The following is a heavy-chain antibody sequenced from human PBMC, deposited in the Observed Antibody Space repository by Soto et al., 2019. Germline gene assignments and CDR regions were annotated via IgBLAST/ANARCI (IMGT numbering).Heavy chain of an antibody. CDR2: INPNSGGT. CDR3: ARAPEGLLLRFDP. V-gene: IGHV1-2*04. D-gene: IGHD2-15*01. CDR1: GYTFTGYY. J-gene: IGHJ5*02. Sequence: QVQLVQSGAEVKKPGASVKVSCKASGYTFTGYYMHWVRQAPGQGLEWMGWINPNSGGTNYAQKLQGWVTMTRDTSISTAYMELSRLRSDGTAVYYCARAPEGLLLRFDPWGQGTLVTVSS.